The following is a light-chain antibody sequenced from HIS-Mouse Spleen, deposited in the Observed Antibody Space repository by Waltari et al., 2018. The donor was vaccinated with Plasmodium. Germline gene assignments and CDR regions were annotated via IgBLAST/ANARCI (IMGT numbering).Light chain of an antibody. CDR3: SSYTSSSTWV. CDR1: SSDGGGYNY. J-gene: IGLJ3*02. Sequence: QSALTQPASVSGSPGQSITISCTGTSSDGGGYNYVSWYQQHPGKAPKRMIYEVSNRPSGVSNRFSGSKSGNTASLTISGLQAEDEADYYCSSYTSSSTWVFGGGTKLTVL. V-gene: IGLV2-14*01. CDR2: EVS.